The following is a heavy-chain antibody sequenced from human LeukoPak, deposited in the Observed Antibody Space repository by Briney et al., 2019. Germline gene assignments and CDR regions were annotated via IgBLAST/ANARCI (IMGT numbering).Heavy chain of an antibody. V-gene: IGHV3-15*01. D-gene: IGHD1-26*01. CDR3: TRGAPQADVFDI. CDR2: FKSKAAGGTT. Sequence: GGSLRLSCAASGFTFSVTWMSWVRQAPGRGLEWVGRFKSKAAGGTTDYAAPVAGRFTISRDDSKNMLYLQMYSLKTEDTAVYYCTRGAPQADVFDIWGQGTMVTVSS. CDR1: GFTFSVTW. J-gene: IGHJ3*02.